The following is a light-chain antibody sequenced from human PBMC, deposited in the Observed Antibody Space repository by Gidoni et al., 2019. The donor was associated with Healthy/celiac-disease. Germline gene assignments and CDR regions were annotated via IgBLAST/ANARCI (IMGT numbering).Light chain of an antibody. J-gene: IGKJ2*01. V-gene: IGKV3-20*01. Sequence: PGERATLSCRASQSVSSSYLAWYQQKPGQAPRLLIYGASSRATGIPDRFSGSGSGTDYTLTISRLEPEGFAVYYCQQYGSSPYTFGQGTKLEIK. CDR3: QQYGSSPYT. CDR1: QSVSSSY. CDR2: GAS.